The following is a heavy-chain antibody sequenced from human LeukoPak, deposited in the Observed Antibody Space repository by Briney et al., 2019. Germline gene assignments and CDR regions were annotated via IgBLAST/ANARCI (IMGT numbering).Heavy chain of an antibody. CDR2: IYPGDSDT. CDR1: GYRFTNNW. CDR3: AIEGYSYTDGFDI. J-gene: IGHJ3*02. Sequence: GESLKISCKGSGYRFTNNWIGWVRRMPGKGLEWMGIIYPGDSDTRYSPPFQGQVTISADKSISTAYLQWSSLRASDTAMYYCAIEGYSYTDGFDIWGQGTMVTVSS. D-gene: IGHD5-18*01. V-gene: IGHV5-51*01.